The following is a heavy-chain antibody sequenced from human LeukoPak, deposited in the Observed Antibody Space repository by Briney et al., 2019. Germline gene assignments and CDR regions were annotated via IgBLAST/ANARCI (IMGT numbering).Heavy chain of an antibody. CDR1: GFTFSSYA. V-gene: IGHV3-23*01. CDR2: ISGSGGST. D-gene: IGHD6-6*01. Sequence: PGGSLRLSCAASGFTFSSYAMSWVRQAPGKGLEWVSAISGSGGSTYYADSVKGRFTISRDNSKNTLYLQMNSLRAEDTAVYYCAKAPLYSSSPREYYFDYWGQGTLVTVSS. J-gene: IGHJ4*02. CDR3: AKAPLYSSSPREYYFDY.